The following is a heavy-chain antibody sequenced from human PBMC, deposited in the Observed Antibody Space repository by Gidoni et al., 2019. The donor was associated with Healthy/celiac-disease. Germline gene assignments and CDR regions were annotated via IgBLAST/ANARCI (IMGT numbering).Heavy chain of an antibody. J-gene: IGHJ4*02. CDR3: ARDPHDFWSGLHLGY. CDR1: GGTFRSYA. Sequence: QVQLVQSGAEVTKPGSSVKVSCKASGGTFRSYALSWVRQAPGQGLEWMGGIIPIFGTANYAQKFQGRVTITADESTSTAYMELSSLRSEDTAVYYCARDPHDFWSGLHLGYWGQGTLVTVSS. D-gene: IGHD3-3*01. V-gene: IGHV1-69*01. CDR2: IIPIFGTA.